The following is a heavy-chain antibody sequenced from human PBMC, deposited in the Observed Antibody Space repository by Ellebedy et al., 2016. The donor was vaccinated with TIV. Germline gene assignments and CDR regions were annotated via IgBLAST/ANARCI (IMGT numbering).Heavy chain of an antibody. J-gene: IGHJ5*02. Sequence: GESLKISCAASGFTFSSYWMSWVRQAPGKGLEWVANIKQDGSEKYYVDSVKGRFTISRDNAKNSLYLQMNSLRAEDTAVYYCARLQMTTTFNWFDPWGQGTLVTVS. V-gene: IGHV3-7*03. CDR3: ARLQMTTTFNWFDP. CDR2: IKQDGSEK. D-gene: IGHD4-17*01. CDR1: GFTFSSYW.